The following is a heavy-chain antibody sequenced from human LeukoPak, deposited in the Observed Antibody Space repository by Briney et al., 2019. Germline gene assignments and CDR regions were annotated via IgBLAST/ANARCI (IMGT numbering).Heavy chain of an antibody. J-gene: IGHJ4*02. V-gene: IGHV4-34*01. CDR2: INHSGST. Sequence: PSETLSLTCAVYGGSFSGYYWSWIRQPPGKGLEWIGEINHSGSTNYNPSLKSRVTISVGTSKNQFSLKLSSVTAADTAVYYCASRAASSGWSNRDYWGQGTLVTVSS. D-gene: IGHD6-19*01. CDR1: GGSFSGYY. CDR3: ASRAASSGWSNRDY.